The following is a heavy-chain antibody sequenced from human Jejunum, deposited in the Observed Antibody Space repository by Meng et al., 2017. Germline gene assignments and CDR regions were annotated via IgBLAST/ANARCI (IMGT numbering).Heavy chain of an antibody. D-gene: IGHD4-11*01. Sequence: QVQLVESGGGVVQPGRSLRLSCSASGFTFSSYGMHWVRQAPGKGLEWVAVIGYDGSHAYYADSVKGRFTISRDNSKNTLYLQLSNLRAEDTAVYYCARDMLFRYSDFADFDYWGQGTLVTVSS. J-gene: IGHJ4*02. CDR1: GFTFSSYG. V-gene: IGHV3-33*01. CDR2: IGYDGSHA. CDR3: ARDMLFRYSDFADFDY.